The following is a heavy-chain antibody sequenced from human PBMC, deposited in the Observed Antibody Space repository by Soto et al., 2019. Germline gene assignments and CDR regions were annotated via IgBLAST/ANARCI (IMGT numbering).Heavy chain of an antibody. J-gene: IGHJ5*02. D-gene: IGHD3-16*01. CDR3: ARPPWGTYYTSNFDP. V-gene: IGHV3-30*03. CDR1: GFTFSSYG. CDR2: ISHDGGDI. Sequence: QVQLVESGGGVVQPGRSLRVSCAASGFTFSSYGMHWVRQAPGKGLEWVAAISHDGGDIYYADSVKGRLTVSRDNTKSTLLLLMNSPTAEDTAVYYCARPPWGTYYTSNFDPWGQGTLVTVSS.